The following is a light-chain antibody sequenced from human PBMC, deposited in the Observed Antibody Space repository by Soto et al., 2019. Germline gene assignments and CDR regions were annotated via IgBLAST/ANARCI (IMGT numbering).Light chain of an antibody. CDR3: QQYNDYSA. J-gene: IGKJ1*01. V-gene: IGKV1-5*01. CDR2: DAS. CDR1: QSISSW. Sequence: DIQMTQSPSTLSASVGDRVTITCRSSQSISSWLAWYQQKPGKAPKLLIYDASSLESGVPSRFSGSGSGTEFTLTISRLQPDDFATYHCQQYNDYSAFGQGTKVEIK.